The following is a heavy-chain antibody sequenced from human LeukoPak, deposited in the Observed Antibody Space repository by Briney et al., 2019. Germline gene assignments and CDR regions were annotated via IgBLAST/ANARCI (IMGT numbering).Heavy chain of an antibody. D-gene: IGHD3-10*01. CDR3: ARADLSRGYYFDY. Sequence: PGGSLRLSCAASGFTFRSYSMNWVRQAPGKGLEWVSSISSSSSYIYYADSVKGRFTISRDNAKNSLYLQMNSLRAEDTAVYYCARADLSRGYYFDYWGQGTLVTVSS. J-gene: IGHJ4*02. CDR1: GFTFRSYS. V-gene: IGHV3-21*01. CDR2: ISSSSSYI.